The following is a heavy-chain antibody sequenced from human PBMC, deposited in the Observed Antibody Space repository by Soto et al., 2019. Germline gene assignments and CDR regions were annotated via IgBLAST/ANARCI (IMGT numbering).Heavy chain of an antibody. J-gene: IGHJ6*03. D-gene: IGHD2-2*01. CDR2: IWYDGSNK. V-gene: IGHV3-33*01. Sequence: GGSLRLSCAASGFTFSSYGMHWVRQAPGKGLEWVAVIWYDGSNKYYADSVKGRFTISRDNSKNTLYLQMNSLRAEDTAVYYCARSGDPGYCSSTSCYEGWYMDVWGKGTTVTVSS. CDR3: ARSGDPGYCSSTSCYEGWYMDV. CDR1: GFTFSSYG.